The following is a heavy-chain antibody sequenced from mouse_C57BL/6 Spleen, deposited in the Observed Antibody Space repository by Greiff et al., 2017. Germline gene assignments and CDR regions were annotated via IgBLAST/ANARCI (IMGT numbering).Heavy chain of an antibody. CDR1: GYTFTSYW. CDR2: IRPNSGST. CDR3: ARDGVLRWYFDV. D-gene: IGHD1-1*01. V-gene: IGHV1-64*01. Sequence: VQLQQPGAELVKPGASVKLSCKASGYTFTSYWMPWVKQRPGQGLEWIGMIRPNSGSTNYNEKFKSKATLTVDNSYSTAYMQLSSLTSEDSAVYYCARDGVLRWYFDVWGTGTTVTVSS. J-gene: IGHJ1*03.